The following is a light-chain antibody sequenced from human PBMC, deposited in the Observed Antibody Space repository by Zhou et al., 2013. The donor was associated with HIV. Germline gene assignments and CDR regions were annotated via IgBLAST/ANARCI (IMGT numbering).Light chain of an antibody. CDR3: QVWDSSSDWV. J-gene: IGLJ3*02. CDR2: EDI. CDR1: NIGSKR. V-gene: IGLV3-21*02. Sequence: SYVLTQPSSVSVAPGQTARITCGGNNIGSKRVHWYQQKPGQAPVVVVYEDIGRPSGIPERFSGSNSGNTATLTISRVEVGDEADYYCQVWDSSSDWVFGGGTKLTV.